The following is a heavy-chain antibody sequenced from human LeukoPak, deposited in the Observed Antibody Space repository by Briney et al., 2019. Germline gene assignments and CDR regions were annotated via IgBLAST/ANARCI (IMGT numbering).Heavy chain of an antibody. Sequence: PGGSLRLSCAASGFTFSSYSMNWVRQAPGKGLEWVSSISSSSSYKYYADSVKGRFTISRDNAKNSLYLQMNSLRAEDTAVYYCARRYCSGGSCYHQIDYWGQGTLVTVSS. J-gene: IGHJ4*02. CDR2: ISSSSSYK. CDR3: ARRYCSGGSCYHQIDY. V-gene: IGHV3-21*01. D-gene: IGHD2-15*01. CDR1: GFTFSSYS.